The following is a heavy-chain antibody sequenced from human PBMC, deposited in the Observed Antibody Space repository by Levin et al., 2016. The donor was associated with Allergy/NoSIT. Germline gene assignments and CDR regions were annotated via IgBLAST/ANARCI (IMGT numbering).Heavy chain of an antibody. V-gene: IGHV4-39*01. CDR3: ARNPSMASYFDF. CDR1: RGSISSGNSY. Sequence: SETLSLTCSVSRGSISSGNSYWGWIRQSPGKGLEWIGTINYSGTTYYNPSLQSRVTISVDPSQNQFSLRLTSVTAADSAVYYCARNPSMASYFDFWGPGTLVTVSS. J-gene: IGHJ4*02. D-gene: IGHD2/OR15-2a*01. CDR2: INYSGTT.